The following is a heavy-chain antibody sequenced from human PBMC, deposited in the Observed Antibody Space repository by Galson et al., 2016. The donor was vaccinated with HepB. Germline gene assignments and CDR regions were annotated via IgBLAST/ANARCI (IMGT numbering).Heavy chain of an antibody. CDR1: GGSISSYY. D-gene: IGHD3-10*01. Sequence: SETLSLTCNVSGGSISSYYWSWIRQSPRKGLEWIGYIYYTGTTNYNPSLKSRVTISVDKSNNEFSLKLISVTAADTAMYYCARSPSMIRGVILDSWGQGTLVTVSS. CDR3: ARSPSMIRGVILDS. V-gene: IGHV4-59*01. CDR2: IYYTGTT. J-gene: IGHJ4*02.